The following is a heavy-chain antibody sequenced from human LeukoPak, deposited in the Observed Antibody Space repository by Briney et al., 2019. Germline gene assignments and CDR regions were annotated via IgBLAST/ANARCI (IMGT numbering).Heavy chain of an antibody. J-gene: IGHJ4*02. V-gene: IGHV1-8*01. CDR1: GYTFTGSD. Sequence: ASVKVSCKTSGYTFTGSDINRGRQATGQGLEWMGWMNANGGNTGYAQRFQGRVTFTRDTSINTAYMELSSLKSEATPVYSCARGASRSFDFWGQGTLVTVSS. CDR2: MNANGGNT. CDR3: ARGASRSFDF.